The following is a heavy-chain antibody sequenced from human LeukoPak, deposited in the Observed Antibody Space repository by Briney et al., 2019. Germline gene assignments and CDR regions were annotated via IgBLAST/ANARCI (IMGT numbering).Heavy chain of an antibody. CDR2: IYYSGST. V-gene: IGHV4-59*01. J-gene: IGHJ5*02. CDR3: AGENRVGIAARPYWFDP. D-gene: IGHD6-6*01. CDR1: GGSISSYY. Sequence: SETLSLTCTVSGGSISSYYWSWIRQPPGKGLEWIGYIYYSGSTNYNPSLKSRVTISVDTSKNQFSLKLSSVTAADTAVYYCAGENRVGIAARPYWFDPWGQGTLVTVSS.